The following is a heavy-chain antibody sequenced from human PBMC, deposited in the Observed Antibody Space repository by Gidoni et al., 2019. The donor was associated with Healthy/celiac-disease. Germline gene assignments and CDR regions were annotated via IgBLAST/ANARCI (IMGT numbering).Heavy chain of an antibody. CDR3: ARQPADIVVVVAAPEGYGMDV. D-gene: IGHD2-15*01. CDR1: GLTLGSYR. J-gene: IGHJ6*02. V-gene: IGHV3-21*01. Sequence: EVQLVESGAGLVKPGGSLRLSCAHSGLTLGSYRMNWVRQEPGKGLEWVSAISSSSSYIYYADSVKGRFTSSRDNAKNSLYLQMNSLRAEDTAVYYCARQPADIVVVVAAPEGYGMDVWGQGTTVTVSS. CDR2: ISSSSSYI.